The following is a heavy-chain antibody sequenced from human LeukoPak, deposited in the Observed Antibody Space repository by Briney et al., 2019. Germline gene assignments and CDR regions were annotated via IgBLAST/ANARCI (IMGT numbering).Heavy chain of an antibody. CDR3: AKGPTPEGYYFDY. V-gene: IGHV3-23*01. Sequence: SGGSLRLSCAASGFTFSSYAMSWVRQAPGKGLEWVSAITDSGDSTFFADSVRGRFTISRDNSKNTLYLQVNSLRAEDTAEYYCAKGPTPEGYYFDYWGQGTLVTVSS. CDR1: GFTFSSYA. J-gene: IGHJ4*02. CDR2: ITDSGDST. D-gene: IGHD2-15*01.